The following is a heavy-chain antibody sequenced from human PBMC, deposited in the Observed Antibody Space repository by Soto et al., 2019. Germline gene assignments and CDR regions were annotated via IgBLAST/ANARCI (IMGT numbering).Heavy chain of an antibody. CDR2: IFPGDSDT. D-gene: IGHD2-2*01. CDR3: ARRGYCSTASCSTPYYFDF. CDR1: GYTFTTYW. V-gene: IGHV5-51*01. Sequence: GESLKISCQGSGYTFTTYWIGWVRQMPGKGLEWMGIIFPGDSDTRYGPSLQGQVTISADKSIRTAYLQWSSLKSSDTAMYYCARRGYCSTASCSTPYYFDFWGQGTLVTVSS. J-gene: IGHJ4*02.